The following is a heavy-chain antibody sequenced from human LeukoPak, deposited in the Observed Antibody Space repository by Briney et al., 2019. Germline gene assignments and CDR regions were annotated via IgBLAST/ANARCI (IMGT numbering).Heavy chain of an antibody. D-gene: IGHD3-10*01. Sequence: SQTLSLTCAISGDSVSSNSAAWNWIRQSPARGLEWLGRTYYRSKWYNDYAVSVRSRITINPDTSKNQFSLQLSSVTPEDTAVYYCTRDYYDPGNNWFDPWGQGTLVTVSS. CDR2: TYYRSKWYN. CDR1: GDSVSSNSAA. CDR3: TRDYYDPGNNWFDP. J-gene: IGHJ5*01. V-gene: IGHV6-1*01.